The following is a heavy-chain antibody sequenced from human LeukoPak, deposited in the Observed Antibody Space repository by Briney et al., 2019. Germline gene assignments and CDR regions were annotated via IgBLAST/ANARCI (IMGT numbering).Heavy chain of an antibody. CDR3: ATGGYTYTY. CDR1: GFSFSNYW. CDR2: IKHDGSEK. V-gene: IGHV3-7*05. J-gene: IGHJ4*02. D-gene: IGHD5-12*01. Sequence: PGGSLRLSCVVSGFSFSNYWMSWVRHAPRKGLEWVANIKHDGSEKYYVGSVKGRFTIYRDNAKNSLYLQMNSLRADDTALYYCATGGYTYTYWGQGTLVTVSS.